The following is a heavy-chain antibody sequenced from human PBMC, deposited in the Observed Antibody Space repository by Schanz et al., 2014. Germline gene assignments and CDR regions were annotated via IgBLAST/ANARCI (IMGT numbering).Heavy chain of an antibody. CDR3: AKGRFGELSAFDI. CDR1: TFTFDHYA. CDR2: INTGSNYI. D-gene: IGHD3-10*01. V-gene: IGHV3-48*04. J-gene: IGHJ3*02. Sequence: EVQLLESGGGLVQPGGSLRLSCSASTFTFDHYAMTWVRQAPGKGLEWISFINTGSNYINYADSVKGRFTISRDNTKNSLFLQLNSLRADDTAVYYCAKGRFGELSAFDIWGQGTMVTVSS.